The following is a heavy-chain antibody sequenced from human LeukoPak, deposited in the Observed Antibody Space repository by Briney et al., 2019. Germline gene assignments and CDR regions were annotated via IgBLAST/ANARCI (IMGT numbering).Heavy chain of an antibody. CDR2: IYYSGST. CDR3: ARDPRAYCGGDCDYFDY. V-gene: IGHV4-39*07. J-gene: IGHJ4*02. Sequence: SETLSLTCTVSGGSISSSSYYWGWIRQPPGKGLEWIGSIYYSGSTYYNPSLKSRVTISVDTSKNQFSLKLSSVTAADTAVYYCARDPRAYCGGDCDYFDYWGQGTLVTVSS. D-gene: IGHD2-21*02. CDR1: GGSISSSSYY.